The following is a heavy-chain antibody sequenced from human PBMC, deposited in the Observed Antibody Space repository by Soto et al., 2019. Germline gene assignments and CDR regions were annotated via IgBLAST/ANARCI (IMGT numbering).Heavy chain of an antibody. Sequence: HVTLKESGPVLVKPTEPLTLTCRVSGFSLTNGRMGVSWIRQPPGQALEWLAHFFSDAERSYSTSMQSRLNMYKDSSGSQVVLTMTNMAPADTATYFCARMDGDYNYYGLDVWGNGIAVTVAS. J-gene: IGHJ6*04. CDR3: ARMDGDYNYYGLDV. CDR1: GFSLTNGRMG. CDR2: FFSDAER. D-gene: IGHD4-17*01. V-gene: IGHV2-26*01.